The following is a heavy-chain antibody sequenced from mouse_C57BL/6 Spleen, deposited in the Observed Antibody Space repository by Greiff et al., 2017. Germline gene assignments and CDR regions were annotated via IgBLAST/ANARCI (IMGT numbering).Heavy chain of an antibody. CDR2: ISDGGSYT. CDR1: GFTFSSYA. CDR3: ARDEGDGYS. D-gene: IGHD2-3*01. V-gene: IGHV5-4*01. Sequence: EVKLQESGGGLVKPGGSLKLSCAASGFTFSSYAMSWVRQTPEKRLEWVATISDGGSYTYYPDNVKGRFTISRDNAKNNLYLQMSHLKSEDTAMYYCARDEGDGYSWGQGTSVTVSS. J-gene: IGHJ4*01.